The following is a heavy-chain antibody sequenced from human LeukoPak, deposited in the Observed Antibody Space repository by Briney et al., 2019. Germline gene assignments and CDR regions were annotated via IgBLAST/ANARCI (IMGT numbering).Heavy chain of an antibody. CDR3: ARGESFAFDV. Sequence: TGGSLRLSCVGSGFIFSSYGMGWVRQAPGKGLEWVSSISRAGDRTYYEDSVKGRFTISRDNSRNTMYLQMDSLRAEDTAVYYCARGESFAFDVWGQGTMVTVSS. CDR2: ISRAGDRT. V-gene: IGHV3-23*01. CDR1: GFIFSSYG. J-gene: IGHJ3*01.